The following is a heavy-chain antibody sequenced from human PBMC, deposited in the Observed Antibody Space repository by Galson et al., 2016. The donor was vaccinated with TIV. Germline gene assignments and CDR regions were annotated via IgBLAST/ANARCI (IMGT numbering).Heavy chain of an antibody. J-gene: IGHJ3*01. Sequence: TLSLTCDVSGGSINSAGYYWSWLRQQSGEGLEWIAYIHSSGITYYNPSLKSRVTLSVETSKSQFSLNLSSVTAADTAVYFCARLFFFDTRNVLVGAFDVWGRGTTVTVSS. CDR3: ARLFFFDTRNVLVGAFDV. V-gene: IGHV4-31*11. D-gene: IGHD3-22*01. CDR1: GGSINSAGYY. CDR2: IHSSGIT.